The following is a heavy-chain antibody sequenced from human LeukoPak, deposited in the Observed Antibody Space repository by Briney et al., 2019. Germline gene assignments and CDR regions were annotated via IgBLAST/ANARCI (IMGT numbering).Heavy chain of an antibody. J-gene: IGHJ6*02. Sequence: SETLSLTCAVYGGSFSGYYWSWIRQPPGKGLEWIGEINHSGSTNYNPSLKSRVTISVDTSKNQFSLKLSFVTAADTAVYYCARDRLGTMPYGMDVWGQGTTVTVS. CDR2: INHSGST. V-gene: IGHV4-34*01. D-gene: IGHD2-2*01. CDR1: GGSFSGYY. CDR3: ARDRLGTMPYGMDV.